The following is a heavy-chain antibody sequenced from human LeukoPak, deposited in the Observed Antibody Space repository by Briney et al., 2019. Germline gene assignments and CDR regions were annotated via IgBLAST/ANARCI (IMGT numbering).Heavy chain of an antibody. CDR2: ISAYNGNT. CDR1: GGTFSSYA. Sequence: EASVKVSCKASGGTFSSYAISWVRQAPGQGLEWMGWISAYNGNTNYAQKLQGRVTMTTDTSTSTAYMELRSLRSDDTAVYYCARARQLLWFGEPYADAFDIWGQGTMVTVSS. J-gene: IGHJ3*02. V-gene: IGHV1-18*01. D-gene: IGHD3-10*01. CDR3: ARARQLLWFGEPYADAFDI.